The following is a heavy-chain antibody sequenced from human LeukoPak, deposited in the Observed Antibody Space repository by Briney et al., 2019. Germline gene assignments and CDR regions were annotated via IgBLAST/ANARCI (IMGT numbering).Heavy chain of an antibody. CDR1: GGSFSGYY. D-gene: IGHD2-15*01. V-gene: IGHV4-34*01. J-gene: IGHJ5*02. CDR2: INHSGST. CDR3: ARGPRYSKTCWFDP. Sequence: SETLSLTCAVYGGSFSGYYWSWIRQPPGKGLEWIGEINHSGSTNYNPSLKSRVTISVDTSKNQFSLKLSSVTAADTAVYYCARGPRYSKTCWFDPWGQGTLVTVSS.